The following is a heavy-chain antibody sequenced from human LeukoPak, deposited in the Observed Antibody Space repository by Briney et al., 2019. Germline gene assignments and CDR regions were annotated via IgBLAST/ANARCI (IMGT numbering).Heavy chain of an antibody. D-gene: IGHD6-19*01. CDR3: AKVRAGHYFDY. CDR2: MSGVGVST. V-gene: IGHV3-23*01. Sequence: PGGSLRLSCAASGFTFSSYWMSWVRQAPGKGLEWVSSMSGVGVSTYYADSVKGRFTISRDNSKNTLYLQMHSLRAEDTAVYYCAKVRAGHYFDYWGQGTLVTVSS. J-gene: IGHJ4*02. CDR1: GFTFSSYW.